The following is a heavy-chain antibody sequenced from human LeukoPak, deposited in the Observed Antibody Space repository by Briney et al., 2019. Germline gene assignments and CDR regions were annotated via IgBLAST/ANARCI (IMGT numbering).Heavy chain of an antibody. CDR1: GGSISSGDFY. Sequence: PSETLSLTCTVSGGSISSGDFYWSWIRQPPGKGLEWIGNTYSGGTAHYNPSLRSRVTISVDTSKSQISLKLNSLTAADTAVYYCARRVLGSGRQDCWGQGTLVTVSS. CDR2: TYSGGTA. J-gene: IGHJ4*02. V-gene: IGHV4-39*01. CDR3: ARRVLGSGRQDC. D-gene: IGHD3-10*01.